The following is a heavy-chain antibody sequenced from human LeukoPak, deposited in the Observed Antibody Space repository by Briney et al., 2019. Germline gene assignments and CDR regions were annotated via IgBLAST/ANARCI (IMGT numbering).Heavy chain of an antibody. CDR2: INHSGST. J-gene: IGHJ3*02. Sequence: PSETLSLTCAVYGGFFSGYYWSWIRQPPGKGLEWIGEINHSGSTNYNPSLKSRVTISVDTSKNQFSLKLSSVTAADTAVYYCARPRRHYYDSSGYHAFDIWGQGTMDTVSS. CDR3: ARPRRHYYDSSGYHAFDI. D-gene: IGHD3-22*01. V-gene: IGHV4-34*01. CDR1: GGFFSGYY.